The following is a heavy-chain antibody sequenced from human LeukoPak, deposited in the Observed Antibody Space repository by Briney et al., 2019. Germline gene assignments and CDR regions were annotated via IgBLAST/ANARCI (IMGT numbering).Heavy chain of an antibody. V-gene: IGHV3-53*01. CDR1: GFTVSSNY. CDR3: ARQAVAGIPDY. D-gene: IGHD6-19*01. J-gene: IGHJ4*02. CDR2: IYSGGST. Sequence: GGSLRLSCAASGFTVSSNYMSWVRQAPGKRLEWVSVIYSGGSTYYADSVKGRFTISRDNSKNTLYLQMNSLRAEDTAVYYCARQAVAGIPDYWGQGTLVTVSS.